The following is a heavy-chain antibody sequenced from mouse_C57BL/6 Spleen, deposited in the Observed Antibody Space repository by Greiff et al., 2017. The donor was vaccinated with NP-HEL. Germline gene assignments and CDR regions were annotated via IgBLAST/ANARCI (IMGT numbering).Heavy chain of an antibody. J-gene: IGHJ4*01. Sequence: EVQLQQSGPELVKPGASVKISCKASGYTFTDYYMNWVKQSHGKSLEWIGDINPNNGGTSYNQKFKGKATLTVDKSSSTAYMELRSLTSEDSAVYYCARSFMTTGYYAMDYWGQGTSVTVSS. CDR2: INPNNGGT. D-gene: IGHD1-1*01. CDR3: ARSFMTTGYYAMDY. CDR1: GYTFTDYY. V-gene: IGHV1-26*01.